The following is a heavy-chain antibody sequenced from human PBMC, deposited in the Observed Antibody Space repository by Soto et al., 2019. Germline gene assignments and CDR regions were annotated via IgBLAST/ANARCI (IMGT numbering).Heavy chain of an antibody. CDR2: ISPRSENR. J-gene: IGHJ4*02. D-gene: IGHD6-19*01. CDR1: GFTFSSHA. CDR3: AKRPPGSPEQWYFDS. Sequence: EVQLLESGGGLVQPGGSLRLTCEVSGFTFSSHAMHWVRQAPGKGLEWVSGISPRSENRPYADSVKGRFTISRDNSKNTLYLQMNSLRAADTAVYYCAKRPPGSPEQWYFDSWGQGTQVTVSS. V-gene: IGHV3-23*01.